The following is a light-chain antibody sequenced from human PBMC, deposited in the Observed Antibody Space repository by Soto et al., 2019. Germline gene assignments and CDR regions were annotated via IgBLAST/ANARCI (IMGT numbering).Light chain of an antibody. J-gene: IGKJ2*01. Sequence: DIHMTQSPSSLSPSVGDRVTLTCQASQDISNYLNWYQQKPGKAPKLLVYDASNLETGVPSRFSGSGSGTDFTFTISSLQPEDIATYYCQQYDNLPYTFGQGT. CDR3: QQYDNLPYT. CDR1: QDISNY. CDR2: DAS. V-gene: IGKV1-33*01.